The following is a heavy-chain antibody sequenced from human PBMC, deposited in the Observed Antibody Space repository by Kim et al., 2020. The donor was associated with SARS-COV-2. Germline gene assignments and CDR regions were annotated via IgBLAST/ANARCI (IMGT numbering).Heavy chain of an antibody. CDR3: ARDRTMVRGVITKGYYYYGMDV. CDR2: ISYDGKNK. V-gene: IGHV3-30*04. Sequence: GGSLRLSCAASGFTFSRYAMHWVRQAPGKGLEWVAVISYDGKNKYYADSVKGRFTISRDNSRNTLYLQMNSLRAEDTAVYYCARDRTMVRGVITKGYYYYGMDVWGQGTTVTVSS. CDR1: GFTFSRYA. J-gene: IGHJ6*02. D-gene: IGHD3-10*01.